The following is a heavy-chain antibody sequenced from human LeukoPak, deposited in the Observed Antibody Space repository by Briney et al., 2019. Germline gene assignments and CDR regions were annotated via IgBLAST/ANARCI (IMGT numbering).Heavy chain of an antibody. J-gene: IGHJ5*02. CDR2: IKQDGSEK. CDR1: GSTFTSYW. D-gene: IGHD5-18*01. Sequence: GGSLRLSCAASGSTFTSYWMTWVRQAPGKGLEWVANIKQDGSEKYYVDSVKGRFTISGDNAKNSLSLQMSSLRSEDTAVYYCARGRYSYGKPTRFDPWGQGTLVTVSS. V-gene: IGHV3-7*03. CDR3: ARGRYSYGKPTRFDP.